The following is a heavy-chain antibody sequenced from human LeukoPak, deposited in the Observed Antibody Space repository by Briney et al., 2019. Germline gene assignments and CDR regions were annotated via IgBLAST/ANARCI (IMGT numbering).Heavy chain of an antibody. V-gene: IGHV4-59*01. J-gene: IGHJ4*02. Sequence: SETLSLTCTVSGGSISSYYWSWIRQPPGKGLEWIGYIYYSGSTNYNPSLKSRVTISVDTSKNQFSLKLSSVTAADTAVYYCARESYSYYFDYWGRGTLVTVSS. CDR2: IYYSGST. CDR1: GGSISSYY. D-gene: IGHD3-10*01. CDR3: ARESYSYYFDY.